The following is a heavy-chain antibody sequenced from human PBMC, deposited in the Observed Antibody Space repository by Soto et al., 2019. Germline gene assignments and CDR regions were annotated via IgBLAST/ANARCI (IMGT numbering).Heavy chain of an antibody. CDR2: ISYDGSNK. CDR3: DRGPFGELLCYDY. J-gene: IGHJ4*02. D-gene: IGHD3-10*01. Sequence: GGSLTLSCAASGFTFSSYAMQWGRQAPGKGREWVAVISYDGSNKYYADSVKGRFTISRDNSKNTLYLQMNSLRAEDTAVYYCDRGPFGELLCYDYWGQGTLVTVSS. CDR1: GFTFSSYA. V-gene: IGHV3-30-3*01.